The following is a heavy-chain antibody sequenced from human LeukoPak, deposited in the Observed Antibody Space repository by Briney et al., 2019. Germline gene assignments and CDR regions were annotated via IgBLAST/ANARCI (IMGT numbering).Heavy chain of an antibody. Sequence: SETLSLTCTLSRGSIMTTHWWSWVRQPPGKGLEWIGEIYHTGPTNYSPSLKSRLTISVDQSRNQFSLRLSSVTAADTATYYCAAWGVDYGGNFDYSDYWGQGTLVTVSS. CDR3: AAWGVDYGGNFDYSDY. CDR1: RGSIMTTHW. CDR2: IYHTGPT. J-gene: IGHJ4*02. V-gene: IGHV4-4*02. D-gene: IGHD4-23*01.